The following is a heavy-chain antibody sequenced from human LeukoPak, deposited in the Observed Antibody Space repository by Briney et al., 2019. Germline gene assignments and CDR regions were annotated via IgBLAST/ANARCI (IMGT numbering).Heavy chain of an antibody. CDR2: IKQDGSEK. Sequence: GGSLRLSCAASGFTFSSYWMSWVRQAPGKGLEWVANIKQDGSEKYYVDSVKGRFTISRDNAKNSLYLQMNSLRAEDTAVYYCARHSDSITFGGVMGGNYWGQGTLVTVSS. J-gene: IGHJ4*02. CDR3: ARHSDSITFGGVMGGNY. V-gene: IGHV3-7*01. D-gene: IGHD3-16*01. CDR1: GFTFSSYW.